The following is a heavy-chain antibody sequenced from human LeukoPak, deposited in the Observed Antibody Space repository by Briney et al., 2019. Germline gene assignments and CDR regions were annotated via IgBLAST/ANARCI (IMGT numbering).Heavy chain of an antibody. D-gene: IGHD1-1*01. CDR2: INHSGST. CDR1: GGSFSGYY. J-gene: IGHJ4*02. CDR3: ARARTRGNNWYFDY. V-gene: IGHV4-34*01. Sequence: NPSETLSLTCAVYGGSFSGYYWSWIRQPPGKGLEWIGEINHSGSTNYNPSLKSRVTISVDTSKNQFSLKLSSVTAADTAVYYCARARTRGNNWYFDYWGQGTLVTVSS.